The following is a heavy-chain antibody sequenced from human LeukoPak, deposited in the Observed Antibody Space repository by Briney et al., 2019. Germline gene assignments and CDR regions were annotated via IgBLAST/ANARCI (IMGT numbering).Heavy chain of an antibody. CDR1: GFTFSTYA. Sequence: GGSLRLSCAASGFTFSTYAMSWVRQAPGKGLEWVSGISGSGGSTYYADSVKGRFTISRDSSKNTLYLQMNSLRAEDTAVYYCAKDLGIGGSGFWGQGTLVTVSS. CDR3: AKDLGIGGSGF. CDR2: ISGSGGST. V-gene: IGHV3-23*01. D-gene: IGHD3-10*01. J-gene: IGHJ4*02.